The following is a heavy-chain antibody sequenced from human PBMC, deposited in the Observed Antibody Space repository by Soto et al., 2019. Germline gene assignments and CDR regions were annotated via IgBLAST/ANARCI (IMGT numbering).Heavy chain of an antibody. CDR1: GASISSGDYS. J-gene: IGHJ6*02. CDR3: ARERGYSYGYYYYGMDV. V-gene: IGHV4-30-4*01. Sequence: SETLSPPGPLSGASISSGDYSWCWIRQPPGKGLEWIGYIYYSGSTYYNPSLKSRVTISVDTSKNQFSLKLSSVTAADTAVYYCARERGYSYGYYYYGMDVWGQGTTVTSP. D-gene: IGHD5-18*01. CDR2: IYYSGST.